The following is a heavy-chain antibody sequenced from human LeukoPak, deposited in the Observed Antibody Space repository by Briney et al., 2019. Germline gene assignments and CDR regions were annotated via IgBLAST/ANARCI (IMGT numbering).Heavy chain of an antibody. J-gene: IGHJ4*02. CDR3: ARDYYDSSGYFGDFDY. V-gene: IGHV1-46*01. CDR1: GYTFTSYY. D-gene: IGHD3-22*01. Sequence: ASVKVSCKASGYTFTSYYMHWVRQAPGQGLEWMGIINPSGGSTSYAQKFQGRVTMTRDMSTSTVYMERSSLRSEDTAVYYCARDYYDSSGYFGDFDYWGQGTLVTVSS. CDR2: INPSGGST.